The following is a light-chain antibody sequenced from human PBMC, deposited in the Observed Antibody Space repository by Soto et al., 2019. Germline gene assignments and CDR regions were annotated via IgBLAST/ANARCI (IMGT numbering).Light chain of an antibody. J-gene: IGLJ1*01. CDR3: CSYAGSYTFV. CDR2: DVT. CDR1: SSDVGYYNY. V-gene: IGLV2-11*01. Sequence: QSALTQPRSVSGSPGQSVTISCTGTSSDVGYYNYVSWYQQHPGKAPKLMIYDVTKRPSGVPDRFSGSKSGNTASLTISGLQAEDEADYYCCSYAGSYTFVFGTGTKVT.